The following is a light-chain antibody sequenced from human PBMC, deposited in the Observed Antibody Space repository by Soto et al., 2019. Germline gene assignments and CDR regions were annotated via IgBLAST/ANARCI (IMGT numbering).Light chain of an antibody. CDR1: QGISNY. CDR3: QKYRSVPL. Sequence: DIQMTQSPSSLSASVGDRVTITCRASQGISNYIAWYQQKPGKAPKLLIYAASTLQSVVPSRFSGSGSGTDFTLTINSLQPEDVATYSCQKYRSVPLFGPGTKVDIK. J-gene: IGKJ3*01. CDR2: AAS. V-gene: IGKV1-27*01.